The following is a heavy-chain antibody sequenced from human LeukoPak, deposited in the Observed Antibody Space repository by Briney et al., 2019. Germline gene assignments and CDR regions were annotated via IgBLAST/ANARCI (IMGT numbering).Heavy chain of an antibody. D-gene: IGHD3-22*01. Sequence: GGSLRLSCAASGITFSSYSMTWVRQAPGKGLEWVSAISGSGGSTSYADSVKGRCTISRDNSKNTLYLQMNSLRAEDTAVYYCAKVGVILSPGHYYFDYWGQGTLVTVSS. CDR2: ISGSGGST. CDR3: AKVGVILSPGHYYFDY. J-gene: IGHJ4*02. V-gene: IGHV3-23*01. CDR1: GITFSSYS.